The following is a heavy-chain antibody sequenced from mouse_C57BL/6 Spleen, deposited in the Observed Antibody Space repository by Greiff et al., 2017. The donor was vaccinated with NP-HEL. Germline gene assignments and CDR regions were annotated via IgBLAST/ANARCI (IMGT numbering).Heavy chain of an antibody. CDR2: ISGGGGNT. J-gene: IGHJ2*01. V-gene: IGHV5-9*01. CDR1: GFTFSSYT. CDR3: ARQEKSSGSYFDY. Sequence: EVQGVESGGGLVKPGGSLKLSCAASGFTFSSYTMSWVRQTPEKRLEWVATISGGGGNTYYPDSVKGRFTISRDNAKNTLYLQMSSLRSEDTALYYCARQEKSSGSYFDYWGQGTTLTVSS. D-gene: IGHD3-2*02.